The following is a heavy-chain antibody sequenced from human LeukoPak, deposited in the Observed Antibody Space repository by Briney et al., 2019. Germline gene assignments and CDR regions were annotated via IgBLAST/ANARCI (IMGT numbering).Heavy chain of an antibody. CDR2: VNQDGGAK. Sequence: PGGSLRLSCVTSGFTFSSHWMFWVRQAPGKGLEWVANVNQDGGAKFYVDSVKGRFTISRDNAKNSLYLQMTSLRVEDAAVYFRASKGGYDHHWGQGTLVTVSS. D-gene: IGHD5-12*01. CDR1: GFTFSSHW. CDR3: ASKGGYDHH. V-gene: IGHV3-7*01. J-gene: IGHJ4*02.